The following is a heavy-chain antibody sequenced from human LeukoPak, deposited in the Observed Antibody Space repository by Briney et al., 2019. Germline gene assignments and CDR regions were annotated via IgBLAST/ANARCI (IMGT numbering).Heavy chain of an antibody. D-gene: IGHD2-8*01. V-gene: IGHV4-4*09. CDR3: AIHTNVDISSFMDV. CDR1: GDSFSAYY. J-gene: IGHJ6*03. CDR2: IYSSGNT. Sequence: PSETLSLTCTVSGDSFSAYYWSWIRQPPGSGLEWIGYIYSSGNTNYNPSLKSRVTISVGTSKKQHSLKLTSVTAADTAVYYCAIHTNVDISSFMDVWGKGTTVTVSS.